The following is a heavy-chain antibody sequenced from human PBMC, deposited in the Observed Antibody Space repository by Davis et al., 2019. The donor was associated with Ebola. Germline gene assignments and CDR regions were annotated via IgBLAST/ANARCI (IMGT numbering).Heavy chain of an antibody. D-gene: IGHD3-22*01. V-gene: IGHV3-30*18. CDR3: AKDQDYYDSSGYDI. Sequence: GESLKISCAASGFTFSSYGMHWVRQAPGKGLEWVAVISYDGSNKYYADSVKGRFTISRDNSKNTLYLQMNSLRAEDTAVYYCAKDQDYYDSSGYDIWGQGTMVTVSS. CDR1: GFTFSSYG. CDR2: ISYDGSNK. J-gene: IGHJ3*02.